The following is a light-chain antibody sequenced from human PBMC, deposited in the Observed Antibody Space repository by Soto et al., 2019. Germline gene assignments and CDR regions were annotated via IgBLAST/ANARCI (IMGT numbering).Light chain of an antibody. CDR1: QSISSW. CDR2: DAS. J-gene: IGKJ4*01. Sequence: DIQMTQSPSTLSASVGDRVTITCRASQSISSWLAWYQQKPGKAPKLLIYDASSLESGVPSMFSGSGSGTEFTLTIISLQPDDFSTYYCQQYNSYPRTFGGGTKVEIK. V-gene: IGKV1-5*01. CDR3: QQYNSYPRT.